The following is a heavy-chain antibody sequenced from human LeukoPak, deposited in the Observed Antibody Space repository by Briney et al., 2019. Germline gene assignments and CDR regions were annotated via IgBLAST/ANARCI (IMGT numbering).Heavy chain of an antibody. CDR1: GGSFSGCY. Sequence: SETLSLTCAVYGGSFSGCYWSWIRQPPGKGLEWIGEINHSGSTNYNPSLKSRVTISVDTSKNQFSLKLSSVTAADTAVYYCASRRVIMVYYFAYGGRGPLVPVPS. CDR2: INHSGST. CDR3: ASRRVIMVYYFAY. J-gene: IGHJ4*02. D-gene: IGHD2-21*01. V-gene: IGHV4-34*01.